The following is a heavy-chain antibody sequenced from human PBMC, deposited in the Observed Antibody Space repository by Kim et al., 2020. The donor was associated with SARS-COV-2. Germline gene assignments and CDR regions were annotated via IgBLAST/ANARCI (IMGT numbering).Heavy chain of an antibody. Sequence: ADSVQGPFTISRDNAQNSIYLQMNSRRAEGTAVYYCARVLYDSGSYGFDYWGQGTLVTVSS. J-gene: IGHJ4*02. V-gene: IGHV3-11*05. D-gene: IGHD3-10*01. CDR3: ARVLYDSGSYGFDY.